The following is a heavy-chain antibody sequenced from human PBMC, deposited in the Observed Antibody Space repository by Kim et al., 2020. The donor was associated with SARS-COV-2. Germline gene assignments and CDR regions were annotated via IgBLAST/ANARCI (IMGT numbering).Heavy chain of an antibody. D-gene: IGHD3-10*01. CDR2: LITHVNTP. V-gene: IGHV1-69*13. Sequence: SVKVSCKASGGTVSKSGISWVRQAPGQGPEWMGGLITHVNTPIYAQKFQGRVTITADETTGTFLMELRSLRSDDTAVYYCVRNRYYYGSGSYNVYFDYWGQGTLATVSS. CDR1: GGTVSKSG. CDR3: VRNRYYYGSGSYNVYFDY. J-gene: IGHJ4*02.